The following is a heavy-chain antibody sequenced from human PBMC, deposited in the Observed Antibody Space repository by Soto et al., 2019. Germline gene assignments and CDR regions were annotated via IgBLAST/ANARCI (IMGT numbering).Heavy chain of an antibody. D-gene: IGHD5-18*01. CDR1: GGSISSSSYY. J-gene: IGHJ6*02. CDR3: ACIFSGGYGYGFYYYGMDV. V-gene: IGHV4-39*01. CDR2: IYYSGST. Sequence: SETLSLTCTVSGGSISSSSYYWGWIRQPPGKGLEWIGSIYYSGSTYYNPSLKNRVTISVDTSKNQFSLKLISVTAADTSVYYCACIFSGGYGYGFYYYGMDVWGQGTTVT.